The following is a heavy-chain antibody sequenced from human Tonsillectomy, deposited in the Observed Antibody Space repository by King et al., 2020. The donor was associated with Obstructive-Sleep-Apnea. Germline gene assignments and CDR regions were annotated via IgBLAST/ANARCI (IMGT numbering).Heavy chain of an antibody. CDR3: ASKVAVYADY. V-gene: IGHV3-48*04. CDR2: ISSCRSTI. CDR1: GFTFSSYI. Sequence: VQLVESGGGLVQPGGSLRRSCAAAGFTFSSYIMNWVLQAPGKGLEWGSDISSCRSTIYYADSVKGRLTISGDNAKNSLCLQMNSLRAEDTAVYYCASKVAVYADYWGQGTLVTVSS. D-gene: IGHD3-16*01. J-gene: IGHJ4*02.